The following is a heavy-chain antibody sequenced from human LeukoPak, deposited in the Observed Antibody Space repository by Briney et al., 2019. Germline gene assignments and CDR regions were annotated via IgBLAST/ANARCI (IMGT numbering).Heavy chain of an antibody. J-gene: IGHJ1*01. Sequence: GGSLRLSCAASGFTFSSYGMHWVRQAPGKGLEWVAVISYDGSNKYYADSVKGRFTTSRDNSKNTLYLQMNSLRAEDTAVYYCAKDRNIVVVPAAHGRYFQHWGQGTLVTVSS. CDR2: ISYDGSNK. V-gene: IGHV3-30*18. CDR1: GFTFSSYG. CDR3: AKDRNIVVVPAAHGRYFQH. D-gene: IGHD2-2*01.